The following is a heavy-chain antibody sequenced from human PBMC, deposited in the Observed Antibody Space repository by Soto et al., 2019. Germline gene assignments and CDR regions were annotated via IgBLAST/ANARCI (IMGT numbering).Heavy chain of an antibody. CDR2: IYRTGNT. CDR1: GDSMTSGDYS. CDR3: ARGDYQYSIDY. V-gene: IGHV4-30-2*01. J-gene: IGHJ4*02. Sequence: SETLSLTCTVSGDSMTSGDYSWSWIRQPPGKGLEWLGYIYRTGNTHYSPSLKSRVSISQDRSKNQFSLELTSVTAADTAVYYCARGDYQYSIDYWGQGTLVTVSS. D-gene: IGHD2-2*01.